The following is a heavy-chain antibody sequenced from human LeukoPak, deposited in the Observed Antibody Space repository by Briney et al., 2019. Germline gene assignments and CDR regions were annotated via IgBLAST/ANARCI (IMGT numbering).Heavy chain of an antibody. D-gene: IGHD6-19*01. V-gene: IGHV4-59*01. CDR1: GDSISKYY. CDR2: IYYDGST. Sequence: PSETLSLTCTVSGDSISKYYWTWLRQPPGKRLEWMGYIYYDGSTNSSPSLKSRVTVSADTSKNQFSLRLSSVTAADTAVYYCASRLYTSGWGMDVWGKGTTVTVSS. J-gene: IGHJ6*03. CDR3: ASRLYTSGWGMDV.